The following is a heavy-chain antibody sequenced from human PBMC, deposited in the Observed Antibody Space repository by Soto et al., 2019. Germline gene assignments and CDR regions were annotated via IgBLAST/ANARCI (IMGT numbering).Heavy chain of an antibody. CDR1: GFTFSTYA. CDR2: ISVNGGGT. D-gene: IGHD4-17*01. Sequence: GGSLRLSCAASGFTFSTYAMSWVRQAPGRGLEWVSTISVNGGGTYYADSVKGRFTISRDNSKNTLYLQMNSLRAEDTAVYYCVPGSGLRDFDSWGQGTLVTVSS. J-gene: IGHJ4*02. V-gene: IGHV3-23*01. CDR3: VPGSGLRDFDS.